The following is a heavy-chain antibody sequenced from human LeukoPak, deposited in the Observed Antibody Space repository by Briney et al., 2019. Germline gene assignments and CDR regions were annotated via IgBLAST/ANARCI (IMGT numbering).Heavy chain of an antibody. Sequence: GGSLRLSCATSGFTFSSYGMNWVRQAPGKGLEWVSGISGSGGGTYYADSVKGRFTISRDNSKNTLYLQTNSLRAEDTAVYYCAKDRVGQPVAFDYWGQGTLVTVSS. CDR3: AKDRVGQPVAFDY. CDR1: GFTFSSYG. V-gene: IGHV3-23*01. J-gene: IGHJ4*02. CDR2: ISGSGGGT. D-gene: IGHD6-6*01.